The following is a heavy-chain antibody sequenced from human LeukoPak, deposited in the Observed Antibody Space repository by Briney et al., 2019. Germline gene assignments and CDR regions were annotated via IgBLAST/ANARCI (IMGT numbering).Heavy chain of an antibody. Sequence: ASVKVCCKASGYTFSGYYIHWVRQAPGQGVEWMGWINPKTGGAKYAQIFQGRVTMTRDASISTAFMDLSSLRSDDTAVYYCGRHGANSGIGYWGQGTLVTVSS. CDR3: GRHGANSGIGY. V-gene: IGHV1-2*02. CDR1: GYTFSGYY. J-gene: IGHJ4*02. D-gene: IGHD4-23*01. CDR2: INPKTGGA.